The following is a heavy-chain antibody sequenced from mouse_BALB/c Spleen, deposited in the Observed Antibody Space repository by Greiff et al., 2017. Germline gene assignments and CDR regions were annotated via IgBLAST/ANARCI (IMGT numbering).Heavy chain of an antibody. D-gene: IGHD1-1*01. CDR3: ASFYYGSPSYAMDY. CDR1: GFTFSSYA. J-gene: IGHJ4*01. V-gene: IGHV5-9-4*01. CDR2: ISSGGSYT. Sequence: EVQRVESGGGLVKPGGSLKLSCAASGFTFSSYAMSWVRQSPEKRLEWVAEISSGGSYTYYPDTVTGRFTISRDNAKNTLYLEMSSLRSEDTAMYYCASFYYGSPSYAMDYWGQGTSVTVSS.